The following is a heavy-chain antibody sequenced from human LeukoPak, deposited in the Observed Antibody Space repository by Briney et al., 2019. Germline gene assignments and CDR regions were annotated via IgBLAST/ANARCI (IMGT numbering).Heavy chain of an antibody. CDR3: ARPSGSYRYFDL. J-gene: IGHJ2*01. D-gene: IGHD1-26*01. V-gene: IGHV3-33*01. Sequence: PGGSLRLSCAASGFTFSSYDMHWVRQAPGKGLEWVAVIWFDGSNKYYADSVKGRFTISRDNSKNTLYLQMNSLRAEDTAVYYCARPSGSYRYFDLWGRGTLVTVSS. CDR2: IWFDGSNK. CDR1: GFTFSSYD.